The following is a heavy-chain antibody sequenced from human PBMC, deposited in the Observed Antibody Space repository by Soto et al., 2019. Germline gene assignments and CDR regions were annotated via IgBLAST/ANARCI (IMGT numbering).Heavy chain of an antibody. J-gene: IGHJ5*02. V-gene: IGHV1-69*13. CDR1: GGTFSSYA. CDR2: IIPIFGTA. CDR3: ARGYCSSILLCFAHWFDP. Sequence: ASVKVSCKASGGTFSSYAISWVRQAPGQGLEWMGGIIPIFGTANYAQKFQGRVTITADESTSTAYMELSSLRSEDTAVYYCARGYCSSILLCFAHWFDPWGHGTLVTVAS. D-gene: IGHD2-2*01.